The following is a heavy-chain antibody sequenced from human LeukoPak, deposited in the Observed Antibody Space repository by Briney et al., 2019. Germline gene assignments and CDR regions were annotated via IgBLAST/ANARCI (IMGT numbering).Heavy chain of an antibody. CDR1: GFTFSSSA. J-gene: IGHJ4*02. CDR3: AKQLGYCSDGSCYFPY. CDR2: ISNNGGYT. Sequence: GGSLRLSCAASGFTFSSSAMSWVRQAPGKGLEWVLAISNNGGYTYYADSVQGRFTISRDNSKSTLCLQMNSLRAEDTAVYYCAKQLGYCSDGSCYFPYWGQGTLVTVSS. V-gene: IGHV3-23*01. D-gene: IGHD2-15*01.